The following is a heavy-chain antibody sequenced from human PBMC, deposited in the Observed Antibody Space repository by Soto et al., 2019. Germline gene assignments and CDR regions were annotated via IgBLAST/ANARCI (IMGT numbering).Heavy chain of an antibody. V-gene: IGHV4-59*01. CDR2: IYYSGST. D-gene: IGHD6-6*01. CDR3: ARAGSSYYYYGMDV. J-gene: IGHJ6*02. CDR1: GGSISSYY. Sequence: SETLSLTCTVSGGSISSYYWSWIRQPPGKGLEWIGYIYYSGSTNYNPSLKSRVTISVDTSKNQFSLKLSSVTAADTAVYYCARAGSSYYYYGMDVWGQGTTVTVSS.